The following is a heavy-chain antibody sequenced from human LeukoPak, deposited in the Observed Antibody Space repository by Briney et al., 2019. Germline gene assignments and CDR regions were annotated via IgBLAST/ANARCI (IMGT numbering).Heavy chain of an antibody. CDR2: IRYDGSNE. Sequence: GGSLRLSCAASGFTFSSYGIHWVRQTPGKGLEWVAFIRYDGSNEYYADSVKGRFTISRDNSKNTLYLQMNSLRAEDTAVYYCARDGGLYSVVLGADYNCFDYWGQGTLVTVSS. V-gene: IGHV3-30*02. CDR1: GFTFSSYG. D-gene: IGHD3-10*01. CDR3: ARDGGLYSVVLGADYNCFDY. J-gene: IGHJ4*02.